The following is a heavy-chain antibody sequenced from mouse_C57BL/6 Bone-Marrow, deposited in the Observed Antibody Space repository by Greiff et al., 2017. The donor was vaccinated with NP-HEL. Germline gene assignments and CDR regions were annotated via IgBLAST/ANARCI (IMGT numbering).Heavy chain of an antibody. J-gene: IGHJ2*01. CDR3: ALFITTVVATDY. D-gene: IGHD1-1*01. V-gene: IGHV1-59*01. CDR1: GYTFTSYW. Sequence: QVQLQQPGAELVRPGTSVKLSCKASGYTFTSYWMHWVKQRPGQGLEWIGVIDPSDSYPNYNQKFKGKATLTVDTSSSTAYMQLSSLTSEDSAVYYCALFITTVVATDYWGQGTTLTVSS. CDR2: IDPSDSYP.